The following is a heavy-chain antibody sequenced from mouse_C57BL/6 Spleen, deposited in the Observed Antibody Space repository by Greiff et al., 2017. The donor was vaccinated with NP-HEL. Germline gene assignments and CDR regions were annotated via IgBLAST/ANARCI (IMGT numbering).Heavy chain of an antibody. CDR1: GFSLTSYG. CDR2: IWSDGST. D-gene: IGHD3-2*02. J-gene: IGHJ4*01. V-gene: IGHV2-6*03. CDR3: AGSSGYYYAMDY. Sequence: VQLQESGPGLVAPSQRLSITCTVSGFSLTSYGVHWVRQPPGKGLEWLVVIWSDGSTTYNSALKSRLSISKDNSKSQVFLKMNSLQTDDTAMYYCAGSSGYYYAMDYWGQGTSVTVSS.